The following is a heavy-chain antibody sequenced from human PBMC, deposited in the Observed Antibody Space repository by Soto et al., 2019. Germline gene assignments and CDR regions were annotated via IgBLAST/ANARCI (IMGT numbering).Heavy chain of an antibody. V-gene: IGHV3-33*01. CDR3: ARDSGYDSSGYYFM. D-gene: IGHD3-22*01. CDR1: GFTFSSYG. J-gene: IGHJ4*02. Sequence: GGSXRLSCAASGFTFSSYGMHWVRQAPGKGLEWVAVIWYDGSNKYYADSVKGRFTISRDNSKNTLYLQMNSLRAEDTAVYYCARDSGYDSSGYYFMWGQGTLVTVSS. CDR2: IWYDGSNK.